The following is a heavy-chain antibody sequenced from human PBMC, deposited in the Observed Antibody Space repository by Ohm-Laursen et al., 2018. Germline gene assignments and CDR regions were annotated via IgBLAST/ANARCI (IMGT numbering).Heavy chain of an antibody. J-gene: IGHJ4*02. D-gene: IGHD3-22*01. V-gene: IGHV4-59*12. CDR2: IYYSGST. CDR1: GGSISTYY. CDR3: ARVAEGYYYGTGGYESTYYFDY. Sequence: PSQTLSLTCTVSGGSISTYYWSWIRQPPGKGLEWIGYIYYSGSTNYNPSLKSRVTMSTDTSKNQLSLKLSSVTAADTAVYYCARVAEGYYYGTGGYESTYYFDYWGQGALVTVSS.